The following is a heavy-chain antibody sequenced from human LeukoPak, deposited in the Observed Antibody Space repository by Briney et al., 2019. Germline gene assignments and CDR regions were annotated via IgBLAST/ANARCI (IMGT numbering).Heavy chain of an antibody. CDR3: ARTSYGNNPTHFGH. V-gene: IGHV1-2*06. D-gene: IGHD2/OR15-2a*01. CDR1: GYTFIDYY. J-gene: IGHJ4*02. Sequence: GASVKVSCKSSGYTFIDYYMHWVRQAPGQGLEWMGRINPYSGDPDYAQGFQGRVTMTRDTSIRTFYMELSRLRSDDTAVYYCARTSYGNNPTHFGHWGQGTLVTVSS. CDR2: INPYSGDP.